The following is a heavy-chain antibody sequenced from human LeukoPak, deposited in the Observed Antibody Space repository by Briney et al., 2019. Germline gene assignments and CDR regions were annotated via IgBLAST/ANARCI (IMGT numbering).Heavy chain of an antibody. D-gene: IGHD6-6*01. CDR3: ANHHEYTSMGGFDY. CDR2: I. J-gene: IGHJ4*02. Sequence: SGGSLRLSCAASGFTFSSYSMNWVRQAPGKGLEWVSSIKGRFTISRDNAKNSLYLQMNSLRAEDTAVYYCANHHEYTSMGGFDYWGQGTLVTVSS. CDR1: GFTFSSYS. V-gene: IGHV3-21*01.